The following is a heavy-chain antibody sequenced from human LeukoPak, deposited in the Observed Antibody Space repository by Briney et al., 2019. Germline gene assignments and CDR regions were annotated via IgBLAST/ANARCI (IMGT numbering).Heavy chain of an antibody. CDR2: IYYSGST. V-gene: IGHV4-59*12. D-gene: IGHD3-10*01. Sequence: SETLSLTCTVSGGSISSYYWSWIRQPPGKGLEWIGYIYYSGSTNYNPSLKGRVTISVDTSKNQFSLKLSSVTAADTAVYYCARGLRGANFDYWGQGTLVTVSS. J-gene: IGHJ4*02. CDR1: GGSISSYY. CDR3: ARGLRGANFDY.